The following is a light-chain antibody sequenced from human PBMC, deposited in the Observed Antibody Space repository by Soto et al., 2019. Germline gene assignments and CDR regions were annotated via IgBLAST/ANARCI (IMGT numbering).Light chain of an antibody. CDR2: DVS. Sequence: QSALTQPASLSGSPGQSITISCTGTSRDVGGSNYVSWYQQHPGKAPELMIHDVSNRPSGVSNRFSVSKSGNTASLTISGLQAADEAEYYCISYTSSSLYVLGTGNNLTVL. J-gene: IGLJ1*01. CDR3: ISYTSSSLYV. CDR1: SRDVGGSNY. V-gene: IGLV2-14*01.